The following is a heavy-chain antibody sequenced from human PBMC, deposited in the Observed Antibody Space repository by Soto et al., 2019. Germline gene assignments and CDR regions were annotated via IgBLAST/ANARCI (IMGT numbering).Heavy chain of an antibody. D-gene: IGHD3-16*01. CDR1: GFIFSSYW. CDR3: ARGRRPQFFGDYGDYFDY. CDR2: TKQDGSEK. V-gene: IGHV3-7*03. Sequence: EVQLVESGGGLVQPGGSLRLSCAASGFIFSSYWMSWVRQAPGKGLEWVANTKQDGSEKYCVDSVKGRLTISRDNAKNTLYLQMNNLRAEDTAVYYCARGRRPQFFGDYGDYFDYWGQGTLVTVSS. J-gene: IGHJ4*02.